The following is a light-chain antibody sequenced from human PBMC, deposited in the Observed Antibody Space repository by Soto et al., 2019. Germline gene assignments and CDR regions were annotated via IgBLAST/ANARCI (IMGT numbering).Light chain of an antibody. Sequence: DIQMTQSPSTLSASVGDRVTITCRASQSISSWLAWYQQKPGKAPKLLIYKASSLESGVPSRFSGSVSGTDFTLTISSLQPEDFATYYCLQDYNYPWTFGQGTKVDIK. CDR1: QSISSW. J-gene: IGKJ1*01. CDR3: LQDYNYPWT. V-gene: IGKV1-5*03. CDR2: KAS.